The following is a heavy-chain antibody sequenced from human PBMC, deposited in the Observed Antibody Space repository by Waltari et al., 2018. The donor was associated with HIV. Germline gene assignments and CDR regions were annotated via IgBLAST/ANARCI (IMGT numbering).Heavy chain of an antibody. D-gene: IGHD1-1*01. CDR2: MNPERGNT. J-gene: IGHJ6*02. CDR3: ARGPPNELWPPQTRHMDV. V-gene: IGHV1-8*01. Sequence: QVQLVQSGTEVKKPGASVKVSCKASGYPFTGYDMNWVRQATGQGLEWMGWMNPERGNTAEAHKVQGRVTMTRNTSIRTAYMDLTSLRSEDTAVYYCARGPPNELWPPQTRHMDVWGQGTTVTVSS. CDR1: GYPFTGYD.